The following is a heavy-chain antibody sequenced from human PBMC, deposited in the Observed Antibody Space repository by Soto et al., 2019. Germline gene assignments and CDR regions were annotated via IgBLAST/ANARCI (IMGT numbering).Heavy chain of an antibody. J-gene: IGHJ4*02. CDR1: GGSISSYY. CDR3: AGNPKIVGATTFDY. Sequence: SETLSLTCTVSGGSISSYYWIWIRQPAGKGLEWIGRIYTSGSTNYNPSLKSRVTMSVDTSKNQFSLKLSSVTAADTAVYYCAGNPKIVGATTFDYWGQGTLVTVSS. D-gene: IGHD1-26*01. V-gene: IGHV4-4*07. CDR2: IYTSGST.